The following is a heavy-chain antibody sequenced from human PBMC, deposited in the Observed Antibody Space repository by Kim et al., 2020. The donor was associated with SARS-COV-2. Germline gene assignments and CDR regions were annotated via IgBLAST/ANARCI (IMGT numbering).Heavy chain of an antibody. J-gene: IGHJ6*02. Sequence: KFQGRVTITADESTSTAYMELSSLRSEDTAVYYCALPAAADYYYYYGMDVWGQGTTVTVSS. V-gene: IGHV1-69*01. CDR3: ALPAAADYYYYYGMDV. D-gene: IGHD2-2*01.